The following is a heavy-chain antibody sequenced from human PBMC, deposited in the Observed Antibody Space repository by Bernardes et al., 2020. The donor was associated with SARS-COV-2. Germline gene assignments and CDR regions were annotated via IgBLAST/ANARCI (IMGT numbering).Heavy chain of an antibody. Sequence: GGSLRLSCAASGFTFSTYSMSWVRQAPGKGLEWVSSISSTSTYIHYADSVKGRFTISRDNAENSLFLQMNSLRAEDSAVYYCVKCSATGCLNGNYDYWGQGTLVTVSS. CDR3: VKCSATGCLNGNYDY. J-gene: IGHJ4*02. CDR2: ISSTSTYI. D-gene: IGHD2-15*01. CDR1: GFTFSTYS. V-gene: IGHV3-21*01.